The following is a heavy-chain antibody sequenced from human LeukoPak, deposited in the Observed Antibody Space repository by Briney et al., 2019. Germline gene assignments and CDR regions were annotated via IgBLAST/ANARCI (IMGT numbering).Heavy chain of an antibody. V-gene: IGHV4-34*01. CDR2: INHSGST. CDR3: ARQVGEVKGLLWFGELVRYYFDY. D-gene: IGHD3-10*01. J-gene: IGHJ4*02. CDR1: GGSFSGYY. Sequence: SETLSLTCAVYGGSFSGYYWSWIRQPPGKGLEWIGEINHSGSTNYNPPLKSRVTISVDTSKNQFSLKLSSVTAADTAVYYCARQVGEVKGLLWFGELVRYYFDYWGQGTLVTVSS.